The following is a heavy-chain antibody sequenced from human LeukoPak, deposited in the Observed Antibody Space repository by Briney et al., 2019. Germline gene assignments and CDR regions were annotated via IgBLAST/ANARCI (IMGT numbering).Heavy chain of an antibody. J-gene: IGHJ4*02. V-gene: IGHV3-23*01. CDR1: GFTFSSYA. CDR2: ISGSGGST. CDR3: AKDQSCGYDTIEFDY. Sequence: GGSLRLSCAASGFTFSSYAMSWVCQAPRKGLGWVSAISGSGGSTYYADSVKGRFTISRDNSKSTLYLQMNSLRAEDTAVYYCAKDQSCGYDTIEFDYWGQGTLVTVSS. D-gene: IGHD5-12*01.